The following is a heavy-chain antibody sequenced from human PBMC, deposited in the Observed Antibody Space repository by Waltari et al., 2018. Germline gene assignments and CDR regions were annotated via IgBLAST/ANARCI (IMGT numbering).Heavy chain of an antibody. CDR2: IYYSGST. V-gene: IGHV4-30-4*08. J-gene: IGHJ3*02. Sequence: QVQLQESGPGLVKPSQTLSLTCTVSGGSISSGDYYWSWLRQPPGKGLEWIGYIYYSGSTYYNPSLKSRVTISVDTSKNQFSLKLSSVTAADTAVYYCATWEWLRLKAFDIWGQGTMVTVSS. CDR3: ATWEWLRLKAFDI. D-gene: IGHD5-12*01. CDR1: GGSISSGDYY.